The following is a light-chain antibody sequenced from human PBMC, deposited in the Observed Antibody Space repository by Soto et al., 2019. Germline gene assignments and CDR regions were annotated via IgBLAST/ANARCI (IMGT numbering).Light chain of an antibody. CDR2: WAS. Sequence: DIVMTQSPDSLAVSLGERATINCKSSQSVLYSSNNKNYLAWYQQKPGQPPKLLIYWASTRESGVPDRFSGSGSGTDFTLTISSLQAGDVAVYYCQQYYNTAAFGQGTKVEIK. CDR3: QQYYNTAA. J-gene: IGKJ1*01. CDR1: QSVLYSSNNKNY. V-gene: IGKV4-1*01.